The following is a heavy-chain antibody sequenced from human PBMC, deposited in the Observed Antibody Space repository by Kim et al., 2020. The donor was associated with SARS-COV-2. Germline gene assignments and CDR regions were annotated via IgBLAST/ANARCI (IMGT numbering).Heavy chain of an antibody. CDR3: AGDGGYSSSPGAYYYYYLDV. CDR2: ISAYNGNT. V-gene: IGHV1-18*01. CDR1: GYTFTSYG. D-gene: IGHD6-6*01. J-gene: IGHJ6*03. Sequence: ASVKVSCKASGYTFTSYGISWVRQAPGQGLEWMGWISAYNGNTNYAQKLQGRVTMTTDTSTSTAYMELRSLRSDDTAVYYCAGDGGYSSSPGAYYYYYLDVWGKGTTVTVSS.